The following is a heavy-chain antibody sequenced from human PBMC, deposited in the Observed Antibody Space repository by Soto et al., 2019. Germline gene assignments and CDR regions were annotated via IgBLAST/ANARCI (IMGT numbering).Heavy chain of an antibody. J-gene: IGHJ3*02. CDR3: AREWELLVGAFDI. CDR2: IIPIFGTA. V-gene: IGHV1-69*06. Sequence: QVQLVQSGAEVKKPGSSVKVSCKASGGTFSSYAISWVRQAPGQGLEWMGVIIPIFGTANYAQKFQGRVTITADKSTSTAYMELSSLRSEATAVYYCAREWELLVGAFDIWGQGTMATVSS. D-gene: IGHD1-26*01. CDR1: GGTFSSYA.